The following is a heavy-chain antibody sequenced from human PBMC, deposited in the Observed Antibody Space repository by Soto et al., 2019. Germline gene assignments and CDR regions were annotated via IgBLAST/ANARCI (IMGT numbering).Heavy chain of an antibody. V-gene: IGHV4-61*08. J-gene: IGHJ5*02. CDR1: GGSISSGGYS. CDR3: ASNIAAAGLFDP. CDR2: IYYSGST. Sequence: SETLSLTCAVSGGSISSGGYSWSWIRQPPGKGLEWIGYIYYSGSTNYNPSLKSRVTISVDTSKNQFSLKLSSVTAADTAVYYCASNIAAAGLFDPWGQGTLVTVSS. D-gene: IGHD6-13*01.